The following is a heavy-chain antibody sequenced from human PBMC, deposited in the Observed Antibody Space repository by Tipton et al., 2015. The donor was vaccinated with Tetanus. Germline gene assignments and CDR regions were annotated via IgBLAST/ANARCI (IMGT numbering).Heavy chain of an antibody. D-gene: IGHD2-15*01. CDR3: ASSYCSGGSCYSSWFDP. CDR2: TYYRSKWYN. V-gene: IGHV6-1*01. CDR1: GDSVSSNSAA. Sequence: GLVKPSQTLSLTCAISGDSVSSNSAAWNWIRQSPSRGLEWLGRTYYRSKWYNDYAVSVKSRITINPDTSKNQFSLKLSSVTAADTAVYYCASSYCSGGSCYSSWFDPWGQGTLVTVSS. J-gene: IGHJ5*02.